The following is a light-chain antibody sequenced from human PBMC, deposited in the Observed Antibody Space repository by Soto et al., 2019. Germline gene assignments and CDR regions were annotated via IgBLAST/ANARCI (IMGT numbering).Light chain of an antibody. Sequence: EIVLLPSQDTVSCSPVYISLPFCIPLPTLSIGSLAWYQRKPGQAARLLIYAASTRHTGISDRFDGRGARTDFVITINRLEHEDAAVYFCKQYDGPPITCGTGTKGDIK. V-gene: IGKV3-20*01. CDR2: AAS. CDR3: KQYDGPPIT. CDR1: PTLSIGS. J-gene: IGKJ3*01.